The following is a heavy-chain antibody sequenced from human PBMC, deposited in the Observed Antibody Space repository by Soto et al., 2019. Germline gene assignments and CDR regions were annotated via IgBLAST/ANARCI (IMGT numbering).Heavy chain of an antibody. CDR1: GGSISSGGYS. CDR2: IYHSGST. CDR3: ARVRSGWVIDY. Sequence: QLHLQESGSGLVKPSQTLSLTCAVSGGSISSGGYSWSWIRQPPGKGLNYIGYIYHSGSTYYNPSLKRRVTISVDRSKSQFSLKLSSVPAADTAVYYCARVRSGWVIDYWGQGTLVTVSS. V-gene: IGHV4-30-2*01. D-gene: IGHD6-19*01. J-gene: IGHJ4*02.